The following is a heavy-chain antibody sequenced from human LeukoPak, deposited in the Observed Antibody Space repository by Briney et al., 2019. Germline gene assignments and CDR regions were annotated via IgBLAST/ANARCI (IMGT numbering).Heavy chain of an antibody. D-gene: IGHD2-2*01. CDR1: GFTFSSYA. CDR2: ISGSGGST. CDR3: AKQRALYCSSTSFYPKYYFDY. J-gene: IGHJ4*02. Sequence: GGSLRLSCAASGFTFSSYAMSWVRQAPGKGLEWVSAISGSGGSTYYADSVKGRFTISRDNSKNTLYLQMNSLRAEDTAVYYCAKQRALYCSSTSFYPKYYFDYWGQGTLVTVSS. V-gene: IGHV3-23*01.